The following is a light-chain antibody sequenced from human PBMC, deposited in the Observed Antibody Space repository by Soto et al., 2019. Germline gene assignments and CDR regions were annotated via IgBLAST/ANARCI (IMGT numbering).Light chain of an antibody. J-gene: IGKJ1*01. CDR2: GAS. CDR1: QSGSSNY. V-gene: IGKV3-20*01. CDR3: QQDVTTPSGR. Sequence: IVLTQSSGSLSVSPGERATLSCRASQSGSSNYLAWYQQKHGQAPRLLIYGASSRATGIPDRFSGSWSGTAFLLTISRLEPDDFEVYYCQQDVTTPSGRFAQETEVES.